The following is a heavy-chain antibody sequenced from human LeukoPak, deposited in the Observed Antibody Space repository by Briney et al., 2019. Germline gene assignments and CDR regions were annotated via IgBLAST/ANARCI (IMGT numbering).Heavy chain of an antibody. Sequence: GGSLRLSCAASGFTFSSYAMNWVRQAPGMGLEWVSSISFSGTFIYYADSVKGRFTISRDNAKNSLFLQMNTLRAEDTAVYYCARAVAPAAIEEAFGFWGQGTLVSVSS. CDR1: GFTFSSYA. CDR3: ARAVAPAAIEEAFGF. V-gene: IGHV3-21*06. J-gene: IGHJ3*01. CDR2: ISFSGTFI. D-gene: IGHD2-2*02.